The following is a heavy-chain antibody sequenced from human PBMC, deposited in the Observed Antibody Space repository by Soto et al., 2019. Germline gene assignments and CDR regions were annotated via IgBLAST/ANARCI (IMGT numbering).Heavy chain of an antibody. CDR3: AGAPGGSSATGFDS. CDR1: GFTFFTYA. D-gene: IGHD2-15*01. V-gene: IGHV3-23*01. J-gene: IGHJ4*02. CDR2: IGRVDDT. Sequence: EVQLLESGGGLVQPGGSLGLSCAASGFTFFTYAMSWVRQAPGKGLEWVSAIGRVDDTYYEDSVKGRFTISRDNSKNTLYLQMNSLRAEDTAVYYWAGAPGGSSATGFDSWGQGTLVTVSS.